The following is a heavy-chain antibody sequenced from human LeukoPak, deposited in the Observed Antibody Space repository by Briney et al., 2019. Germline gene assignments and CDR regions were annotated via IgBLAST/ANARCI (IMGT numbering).Heavy chain of an antibody. CDR1: GFTFSYYG. CDR3: AKSHLPNAYSGTYYCDY. CDR2: IRYDESKK. D-gene: IGHD1-26*01. V-gene: IGHV3-30*02. Sequence: GGSLRLSCAASGFTFSYYGMHWVRQAPGKGREWVAFIRYDESKKFYGDSVKGRFTISRDNSKNTLYLQMNSLRTEDTAVYYCAKSHLPNAYSGTYYCDYWGQGTLVTVSS. J-gene: IGHJ4*02.